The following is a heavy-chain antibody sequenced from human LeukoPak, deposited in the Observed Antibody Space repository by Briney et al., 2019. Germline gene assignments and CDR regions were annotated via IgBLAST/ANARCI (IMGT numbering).Heavy chain of an antibody. Sequence: SEGSLRLSCGASGFTFSNYWMHWVRQVPGKGLVLISRIGTDGSSTTYADYVKGRFTISRDNAKNTLYLQMNSLRAEDTAVYYCARDKYGGNSNAFDIWGQGTLVTVSS. CDR1: GFTFSNYW. D-gene: IGHD4-23*01. V-gene: IGHV3-74*01. J-gene: IGHJ3*02. CDR3: ARDKYGGNSNAFDI. CDR2: IGTDGSST.